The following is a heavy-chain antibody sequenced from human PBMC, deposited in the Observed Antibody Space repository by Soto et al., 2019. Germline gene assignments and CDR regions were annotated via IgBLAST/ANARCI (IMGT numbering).Heavy chain of an antibody. CDR2: IKQDGSEK. J-gene: IGHJ6*02. Sequence: VQLVESGGGVVQPGRSLRLSCAASGFTFSSYAMHWVRQAPGKGLEWVANIKQDGSEKYYVDSVKGRFTISRDNAKNSLYLQMNSLRAEDTAVYYCAREVRVEQWLMGGMDVWGQGTTVTVSS. CDR3: AREVRVEQWLMGGMDV. V-gene: IGHV3-7*01. CDR1: GFTFSSYA. D-gene: IGHD6-19*01.